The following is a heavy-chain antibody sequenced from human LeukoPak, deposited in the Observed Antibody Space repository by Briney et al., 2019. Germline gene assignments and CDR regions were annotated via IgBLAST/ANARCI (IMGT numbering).Heavy chain of an antibody. D-gene: IGHD4-17*01. CDR1: GFTFISYA. V-gene: IGHV3-23*01. Sequence: PGGSLRLSCAASGFTFISYAMSWVRQAPGKGLEWVSAISGSGGSTYYADSVKGRFTISRDNSKNTLYLQMNGLRAEDTAVYYCAKDRPNYGEFDYWGQGTLVTVSS. J-gene: IGHJ4*02. CDR2: ISGSGGST. CDR3: AKDRPNYGEFDY.